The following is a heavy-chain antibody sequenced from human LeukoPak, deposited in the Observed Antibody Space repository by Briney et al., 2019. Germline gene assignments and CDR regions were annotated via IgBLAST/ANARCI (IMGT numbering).Heavy chain of an antibody. J-gene: IGHJ5*02. D-gene: IGHD3-10*01. Sequence: SETLSLTCTVSGGSISSYYWNWIRQPAGKGLEWIGRIYTSGSTNYNPSLKSRVTVSVDTSKNQFSLKLSSVTAADTAVYYCAREGLNMVRGVIPKEAWGWFDPWGQGTLVTVSS. V-gene: IGHV4-4*07. CDR3: AREGLNMVRGVIPKEAWGWFDP. CDR2: IYTSGST. CDR1: GGSISSYY.